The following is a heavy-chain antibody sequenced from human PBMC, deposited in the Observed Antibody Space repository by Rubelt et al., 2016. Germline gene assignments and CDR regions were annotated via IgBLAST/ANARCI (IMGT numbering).Heavy chain of an antibody. CDR3: ARENDALDI. CDR1: GYTFTSYA. Sequence: QVQLVQSGGEVKKPGASLKVSCKTSGYTFTSYAMHWVRQAPGQRLEWMGWMNAGNGNTGYAQNIQGRVTMTRNTSISTAYMEPSSLRSEDTAVYYCARENDALDIWGQGTMVTVSS. V-gene: IGHV1-3*01. CDR2: MNAGNGNT. J-gene: IGHJ3*02.